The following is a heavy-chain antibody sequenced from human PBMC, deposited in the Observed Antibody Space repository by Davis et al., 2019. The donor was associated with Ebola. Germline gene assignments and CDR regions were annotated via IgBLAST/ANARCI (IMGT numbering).Heavy chain of an antibody. CDR3: ARDSSGTNYYYYGMDV. V-gene: IGHV1-18*01. CDR2: ISADNGNS. J-gene: IGHJ6*04. Sequence: ASVEVSCKASGYTFTSYGISWVRQAPGQGLEWMGWISADNGNSNYEHKLQDRVTMTTDTSTSTAYMELTSLRSDDTAVYYCARDSSGTNYYYYGMDVWGKGTTVIVSS. CDR1: GYTFTSYG. D-gene: IGHD3-22*01.